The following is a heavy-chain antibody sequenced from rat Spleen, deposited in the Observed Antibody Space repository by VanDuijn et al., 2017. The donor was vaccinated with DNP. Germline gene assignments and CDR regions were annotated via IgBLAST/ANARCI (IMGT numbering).Heavy chain of an antibody. CDR2: IQSGGST. V-gene: IGHV2-27*01. CDR1: GFTFSDSY. Sequence: VRLVESGGDLVQPGRSLKLSCAASGFTFSDSYMAWVRQPPGKGLEWMGRIQSGGSTDYNSALKSRLSISRDTSKSQVFLDMNSVQTEDTAMYFCARSGNIGTTEPFAYWGRGTLVTVSS. J-gene: IGHJ3*01. CDR3: ARSGNIGTTEPFAY. D-gene: IGHD1-5*01.